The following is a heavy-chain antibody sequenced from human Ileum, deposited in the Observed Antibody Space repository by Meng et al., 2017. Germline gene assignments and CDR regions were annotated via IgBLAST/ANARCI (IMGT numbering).Heavy chain of an antibody. Sequence: QLQLMQWGAGMLKPSETLSLTCNVYGDSFTDYYWNWIRQPPGKGLEWIGEIYYSGSTNYNPSLESRVTISEDTSQKQFSLRLSSVTAADTAVYYCARRIRGGSYLGWGQGTLVTVSS. D-gene: IGHD1-26*01. J-gene: IGHJ4*02. V-gene: IGHV4-34*01. CDR1: GDSFTDYY. CDR2: IYYSGST. CDR3: ARRIRGGSYLG.